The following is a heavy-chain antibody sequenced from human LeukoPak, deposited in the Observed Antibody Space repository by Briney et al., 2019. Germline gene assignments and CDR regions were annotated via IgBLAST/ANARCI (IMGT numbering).Heavy chain of an antibody. CDR1: GGSISSYY. V-gene: IGHV4-59*01. J-gene: IGHJ4*02. CDR3: ARGLGYCSGGSCYYFDY. Sequence: SETLSLTCTASGGSISSYYWSWIRQPPGKGLEWIGYIYYSGSTNYNPSLKSRVTISVDTSKNQFSLKLSSVTAADTAVYYCARGLGYCSGGSCYYFDYWGQGTLVTVSS. D-gene: IGHD2-15*01. CDR2: IYYSGST.